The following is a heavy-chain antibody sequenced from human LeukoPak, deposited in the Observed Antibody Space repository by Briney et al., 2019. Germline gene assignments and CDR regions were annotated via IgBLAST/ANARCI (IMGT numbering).Heavy chain of an antibody. V-gene: IGHV3-64*01. Sequence: GGSLRLSCTASGVTFGDYAMSWVRQAPGKGLEYVSAISSNGGSTYYANSVKGRFTISRDNSKNTLYLQMGSLRAEDMAVYYCARVGVGQQLGGYFDYWGQGTLVTVSS. D-gene: IGHD6-13*01. CDR3: ARVGVGQQLGGYFDY. J-gene: IGHJ4*02. CDR1: GVTFGDYA. CDR2: ISSNGGST.